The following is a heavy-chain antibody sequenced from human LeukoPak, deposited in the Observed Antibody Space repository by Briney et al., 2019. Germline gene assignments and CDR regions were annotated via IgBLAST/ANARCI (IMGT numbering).Heavy chain of an antibody. CDR2: IIPIFGTV. J-gene: IGHJ6*03. Sequence: ASVKVSCKASGGTFSSYAISWVRQAPGQGLEWMGGIIPIFGTVNYAQKFQGRVTITADESTSTAYMELSSLRSEDTAVYYCARAERITIFGVVTPGYYYYMDVWGKGTTVTVSS. D-gene: IGHD3-3*01. CDR1: GGTFSSYA. V-gene: IGHV1-69*13. CDR3: ARAERITIFGVVTPGYYYYMDV.